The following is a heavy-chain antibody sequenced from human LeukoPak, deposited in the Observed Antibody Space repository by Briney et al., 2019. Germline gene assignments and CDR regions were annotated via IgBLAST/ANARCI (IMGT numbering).Heavy chain of an antibody. CDR1: GDSISSTTAA. CDR2: TYFMCRWIN. Sequence: SPTLSLTCAVSGDSISSTTAAWGCIRQSPSRRLERLERTYFMCRWINDHAISLKSRMSINPDTSKNQFSRQLNSVTPEDTAVYYCARDQAGLDYWGQGALVTVAS. J-gene: IGHJ4*02. V-gene: IGHV6-1*01. D-gene: IGHD6-13*01. CDR3: ARDQAGLDY.